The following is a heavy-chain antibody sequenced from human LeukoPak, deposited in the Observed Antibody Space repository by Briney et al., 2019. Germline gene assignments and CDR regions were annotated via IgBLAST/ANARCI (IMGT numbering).Heavy chain of an antibody. Sequence: GGSLRLSCAASGFTFSDSALHWVRQAPGKGLEWVAVISSDGFNKYYADSVEGRCTISRDNNNNTMYLQMSSLRVEDTAVYYCAKALSMTTVGYLQHWGRGTLVTVSS. CDR3: AKALSMTTVGYLQH. D-gene: IGHD4-17*01. V-gene: IGHV3-30*18. J-gene: IGHJ4*02. CDR2: ISSDGFNK. CDR1: GFTFSDSA.